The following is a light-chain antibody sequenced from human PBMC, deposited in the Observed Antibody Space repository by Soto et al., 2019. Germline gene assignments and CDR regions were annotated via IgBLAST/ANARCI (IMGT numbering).Light chain of an antibody. J-gene: IGKJ2*02. CDR1: QSISSY. CDR2: AAS. Sequence: DIQMTQSPSSLSASVGDRVTITCRASQSISSYLNWYQQKPGKAPKLLIYAASSLQSGVPSRFSGSGSGTDFTLTISSLQPEDFATYYCQQSYSTLPGTFGQGTKLETK. V-gene: IGKV1-39*01. CDR3: QQSYSTLPGT.